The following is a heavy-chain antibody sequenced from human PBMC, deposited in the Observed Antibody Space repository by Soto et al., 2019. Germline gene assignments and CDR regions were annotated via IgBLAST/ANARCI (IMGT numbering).Heavy chain of an antibody. CDR2: MNPNSGNT. CDR1: GYTFTSYD. V-gene: IGHV1-8*01. CDR3: ARGKEITFGGVIVRSGDY. D-gene: IGHD3-16*02. J-gene: IGHJ4*02. Sequence: QVQLVQSGAEVKKPGASVKVSCKASGYTFTSYDITWVRQATGQGLEWMGWMNPNSGNTGYAQKFQGRVTMTRNTSISTAYMELSSLRSEDTAVYYCARGKEITFGGVIVRSGDYWGQGTLVTVSS.